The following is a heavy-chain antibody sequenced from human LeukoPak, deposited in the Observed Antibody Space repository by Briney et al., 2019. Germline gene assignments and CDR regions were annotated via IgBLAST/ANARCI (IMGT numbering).Heavy chain of an antibody. J-gene: IGHJ4*02. CDR3: ARVGTMATEDY. CDR2: IYYSGST. Sequence: PSETVSLTCTVSGGSIRSYYWTWIGQPPGKGLEWIGYIYYSGSTNYNPSLKSRVTISVDPSKNQISLKVSSVTAADTAVYYCARVGTMATEDYWGQGTLVTVSS. D-gene: IGHD4/OR15-4a*01. CDR1: GGSIRSYY. V-gene: IGHV4-59*01.